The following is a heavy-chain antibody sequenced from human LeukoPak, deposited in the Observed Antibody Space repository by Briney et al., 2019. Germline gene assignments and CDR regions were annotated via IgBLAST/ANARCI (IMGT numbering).Heavy chain of an antibody. CDR2: ISYDGSNK. J-gene: IGHJ4*02. D-gene: IGHD1-1*01. V-gene: IGHV3-30*18. CDR3: AKEPGATIIYSPIDY. CDR1: GFTFSSYG. Sequence: PGGSLRLSCAASGFTFSSYGMHWVRQAPGKGLEWVAVISYDGSNKYYADSVKGRFTISRDNSKNTLYLQMNSLRAEDTAVYYCAKEPGATIIYSPIDYWGQGTLVTVSS.